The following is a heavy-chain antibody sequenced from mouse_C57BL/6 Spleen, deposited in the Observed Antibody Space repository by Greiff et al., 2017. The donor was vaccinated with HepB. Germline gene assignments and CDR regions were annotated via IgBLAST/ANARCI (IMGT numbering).Heavy chain of an antibody. CDR1: GFTFSSYA. J-gene: IGHJ2*01. CDR3: ARDGYGNYVSYFDY. Sequence: EVQRVESGGGLVKPGGSLKLSCAASGFTFSSYAMSWVRQTPEKRLEWVATISDGGSYTYYPDNVKGRFTISRDNAKNNLYLQMSHLKSEDTAMYYCARDGYGNYVSYFDYWGQGTTLTVSS. D-gene: IGHD2-1*01. V-gene: IGHV5-4*01. CDR2: ISDGGSYT.